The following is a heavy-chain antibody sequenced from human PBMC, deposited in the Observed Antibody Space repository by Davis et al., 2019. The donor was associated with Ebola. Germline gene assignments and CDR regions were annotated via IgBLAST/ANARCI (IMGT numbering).Heavy chain of an antibody. CDR3: ARESAAVHFDY. Sequence: PGGSLRLSCAASGFTFSSYGMHWVRQAPGKGLEWVAVIWYDGSNKYYADSVKGRFTISRDNSKNTLYLQMNSLRAEDTAVYYCARESAAVHFDYWGQGTLVTVSS. J-gene: IGHJ4*02. CDR1: GFTFSSYG. V-gene: IGHV3-30*19. D-gene: IGHD4-17*01. CDR2: IWYDGSNK.